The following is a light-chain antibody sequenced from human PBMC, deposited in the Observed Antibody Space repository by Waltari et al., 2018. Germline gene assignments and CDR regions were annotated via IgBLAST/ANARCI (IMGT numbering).Light chain of an antibody. CDR1: TANYGGDT. Sequence: QSVLTQPPPASGTPGQRVTISCPGSTANYGGDTFCCYQQPPGTAPQLIIYNYSQRPSGVPDRFSGSKSGTSASLAISGLQSDDEGDYYCAAWDGRLNGWVFGGGTKLSVL. CDR3: AAWDGRLNGWV. J-gene: IGLJ3*02. V-gene: IGLV1-44*01. CDR2: NYS.